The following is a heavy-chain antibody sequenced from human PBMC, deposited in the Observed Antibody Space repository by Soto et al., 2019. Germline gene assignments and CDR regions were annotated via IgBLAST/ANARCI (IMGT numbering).Heavy chain of an antibody. D-gene: IGHD2-21*02. CDR2: VNPSGGHT. CDR1: GDTFTDYY. V-gene: IGHV1-46*01. J-gene: IGHJ4*02. CDR3: ARGGHVVVVPAALDY. Sequence: QVQLVQSGAEVKKPGASVKVSCKASGDTFTDYYIHWVRQAPGQGLEWVGTVNPSGGHTTYAQHFLGRMTMTRDTSTSTLHRELTSLTSEDPAVYYCARGGHVVVVPAALDYWGQGTLVTVSS.